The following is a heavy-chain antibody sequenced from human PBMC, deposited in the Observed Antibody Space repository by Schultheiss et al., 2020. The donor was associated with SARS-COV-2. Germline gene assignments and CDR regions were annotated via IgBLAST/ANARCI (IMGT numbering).Heavy chain of an antibody. D-gene: IGHD3-3*01. J-gene: IGHJ4*02. V-gene: IGHV3-21*01. CDR1: GFTFSSYS. CDR3: AKDRGAIFGVAPFDY. Sequence: GGSLRLSCAASGFTFSSYSMNWVRQAPGKGLEWVSSISSSSSYIYYADSVKGRFTISRDNAKNSLYLQMNSLRAEDTAVYYCAKDRGAIFGVAPFDYWGQGTLVTVSS. CDR2: ISSSSSYI.